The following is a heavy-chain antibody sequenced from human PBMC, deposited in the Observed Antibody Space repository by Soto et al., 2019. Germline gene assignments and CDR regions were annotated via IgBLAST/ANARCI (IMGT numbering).Heavy chain of an antibody. J-gene: IGHJ6*01. Sequence: PSETLPLTCPVSSSSISSSSYYWGWFRLPHGKGLEWIGSIYYSGSTYYNPSLKSRVTISVDTPKNQFSLKLSSVTAADTAVYYCARLKDYGSGGSPKGGDGMDVWVQGTTVT. CDR1: SSSISSSSYY. D-gene: IGHD3-10*01. CDR3: ARLKDYGSGGSPKGGDGMDV. V-gene: IGHV4-39*01. CDR2: IYYSGST.